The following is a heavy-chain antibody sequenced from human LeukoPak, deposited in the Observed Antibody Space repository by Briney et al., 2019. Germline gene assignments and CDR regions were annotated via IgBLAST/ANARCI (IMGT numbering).Heavy chain of an antibody. V-gene: IGHV5-51*01. CDR3: ARRDSSWCLWFDP. CDR2: IYPGDSDT. D-gene: IGHD6-13*01. Sequence: GESLKISCKGSGYSFTSYWIGWVRQMPGKGLEWMGIIYPGDSDTRYSPSFQGQVTISADKSISTAYLQWSSLKASDNDMYYCARRDSSWCLWFDPWGQGTLVTVSS. J-gene: IGHJ5*02. CDR1: GYSFTSYW.